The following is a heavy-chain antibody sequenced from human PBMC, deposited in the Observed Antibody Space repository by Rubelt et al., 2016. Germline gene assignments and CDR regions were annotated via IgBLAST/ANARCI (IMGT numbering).Heavy chain of an antibody. J-gene: IGHJ4*02. V-gene: IGHV1-46*01. CDR2: FNPFGGTT. D-gene: IGHD5-18*01. Sequence: QVQLVQSGAEVKKPGASVKVSCKASGYTFTNFFMHRVRQAPGQGLEWMGIFNPFGGTTSYAQNFQGRVTMTRDTSTSTVNMELGSLTSGETAGYYCARRNGDSYGNWDYYFDYWGQGTLVTVSS. CDR1: GYTFTNFF. CDR3: ARRNGDSYGNWDYYFDY.